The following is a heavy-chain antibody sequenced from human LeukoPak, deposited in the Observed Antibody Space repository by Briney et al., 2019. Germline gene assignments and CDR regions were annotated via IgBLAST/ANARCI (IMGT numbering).Heavy chain of an antibody. J-gene: IGHJ4*02. CDR1: GFTFSSYT. Sequence: GGSLRLSCATSGFTFSSYTMDWVRQAPGKGLEWVSSISSSSSYIYYADSVKGRFTISRDNAKNSLYLQMNSLRAEDTAVYYCARKYSTSGFDYWGQGTLVTVSS. D-gene: IGHD2/OR15-2a*01. CDR3: ARKYSTSGFDY. V-gene: IGHV3-21*01. CDR2: ISSSSSYI.